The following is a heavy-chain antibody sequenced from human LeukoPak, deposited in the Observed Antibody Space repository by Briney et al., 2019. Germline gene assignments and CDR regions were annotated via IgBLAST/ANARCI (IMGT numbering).Heavy chain of an antibody. CDR3: ARESGYSYGTYSYYYYYGMDV. CDR2: ISSSGSTI. V-gene: IGHV3-48*03. Sequence: GGSLRLSCAASGFTFSSYEMNWVRQAPGKGLEWGSYISSSGSTIYYADSVKGRFTISRDNAKNSLYLQMHSLRAEDTAVYYCARESGYSYGTYSYYYYYGMDVWGQGTTVTVSS. CDR1: GFTFSSYE. J-gene: IGHJ6*02. D-gene: IGHD5-18*01.